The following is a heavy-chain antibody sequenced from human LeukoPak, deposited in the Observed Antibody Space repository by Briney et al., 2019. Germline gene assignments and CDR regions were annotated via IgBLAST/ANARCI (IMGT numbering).Heavy chain of an antibody. CDR3: AKVWSAFVVVAAAGVPYYFDY. D-gene: IGHD6-13*01. J-gene: IGHJ4*02. V-gene: IGHV3-30*02. CDR2: IQYDGSNK. CDR1: GFTFSSYG. Sequence: PGGSLRLSCAASGFTFSSYGMHWVRQAPGKGLEWVAFIQYDGSNKYYADSVKGRFTISRDNSKNTLYLQMNSLRAEDTAVYYCAKVWSAFVVVAAAGVPYYFDYWGQGTLVTVSS.